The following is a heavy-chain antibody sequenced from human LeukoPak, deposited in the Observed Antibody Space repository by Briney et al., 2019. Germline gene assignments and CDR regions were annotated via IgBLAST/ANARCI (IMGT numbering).Heavy chain of an antibody. D-gene: IGHD3-10*01. CDR1: GRSISSYY. Sequence: SETLSLTCTVSGRSISSYYGSWIRQPAGKGLEWIGRIYASRSINYNPSLKSRVTMSLDTSKNQFSLYLSSVTAADTALYYCAREAVYYGSGSLDCWGQGTLVTVSS. CDR3: AREAVYYGSGSLDC. V-gene: IGHV4-4*07. J-gene: IGHJ4*02. CDR2: IYASRSI.